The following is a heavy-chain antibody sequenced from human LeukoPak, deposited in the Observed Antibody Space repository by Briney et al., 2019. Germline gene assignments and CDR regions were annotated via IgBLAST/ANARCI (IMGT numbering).Heavy chain of an antibody. D-gene: IGHD3-10*01. Sequence: PGGSLRLSCAASGFTFDDYTIHWVRQAPGKGLEWVSLISWDGTRTYYADSVKGRFTISRDSSRHSLYLQMNSLRTEDTAFYYCAKDAGGLASITNYFDYWGQGTLVTVSS. J-gene: IGHJ4*02. CDR3: AKDAGGLASITNYFDY. CDR2: ISWDGTRT. V-gene: IGHV3-43*01. CDR1: GFTFDDYT.